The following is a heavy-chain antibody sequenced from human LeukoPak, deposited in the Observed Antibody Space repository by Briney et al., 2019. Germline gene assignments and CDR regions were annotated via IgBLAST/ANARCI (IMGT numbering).Heavy chain of an antibody. J-gene: IGHJ4*02. D-gene: IGHD5-12*01. CDR3: AKTASGYDFC. V-gene: IGHV3-30*18. CDR1: GFTFSSYG. Sequence: PGGSLRLSCAASGFTFSSYGMHWVRQAPGKGLEWVAVISYDGSNKYYADSVKGRFTISRDNSKNTLYLQMNSLRAEDTAVYYCAKTASGYDFCWGQGTLVTVSS. CDR2: ISYDGSNK.